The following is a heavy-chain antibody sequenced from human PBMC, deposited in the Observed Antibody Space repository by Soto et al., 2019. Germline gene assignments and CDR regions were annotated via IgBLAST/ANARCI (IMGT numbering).Heavy chain of an antibody. CDR3: ARHSGTVLFWFDP. D-gene: IGHD3-10*01. J-gene: IGHJ5*02. CDR2: IYYSGST. Sequence: SETLSLTCTVSGGSISSYYWSWIRQPPGKGLEWIGYIYYSGSTNYNPSLKSRVTISVDTSKNQFSLKLSSVTAADTAVYYCARHSGTVLFWFDPWGQGTLVTVSS. V-gene: IGHV4-59*08. CDR1: GGSISSYY.